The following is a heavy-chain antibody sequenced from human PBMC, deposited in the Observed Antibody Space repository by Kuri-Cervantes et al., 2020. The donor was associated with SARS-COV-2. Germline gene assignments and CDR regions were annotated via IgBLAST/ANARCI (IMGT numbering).Heavy chain of an antibody. J-gene: IGHJ5*02. D-gene: IGHD5-18*01. V-gene: IGHV4-59*01. CDR3: ARDRSYGDQQGFDP. CDR1: GGSISSYY. CDR2: IYYSGST. Sequence: SETLSLTCTVSGGSISSYYWSWIRQPPGKGLEWIGYIYYSGSTNYNPSLKSRVTISVDTSKNQFSLKLSSVTAADTAVYYCARDRSYGDQQGFDPWGQGTLVTVSS.